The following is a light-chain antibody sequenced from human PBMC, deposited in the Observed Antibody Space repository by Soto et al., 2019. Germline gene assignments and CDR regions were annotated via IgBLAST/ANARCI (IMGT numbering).Light chain of an antibody. CDR1: QTVSRN. CDR3: QQYNNWPS. V-gene: IGKV3-15*01. CDR2: DIS. J-gene: IGKJ5*01. Sequence: EVVMTQSPATRSVSPGERATLSCRASQTVSRNLAWYQQRPGQAPRLLIYDISNRATGVPARFSGSGSETESTLTIRSLQSEDFAVYFCQQYNNWPSFGQGTRLEIK.